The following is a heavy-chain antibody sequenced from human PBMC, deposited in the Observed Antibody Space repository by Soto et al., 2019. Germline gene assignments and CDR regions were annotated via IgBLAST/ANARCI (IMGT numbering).Heavy chain of an antibody. CDR3: ARGAYGSGSYYNSYNDY. CDR1: GGSFSGYY. CDR2: INHSGST. Sequence: QVQLQQWGAGLLKPSETLSLTCAVYGGSFSGYYWSWIRQPPGKGLEWIGKINHSGSTNYNPSLKSRVTISVDTSKNQFSLKLSSVTAADTAVYYCARGAYGSGSYYNSYNDYWGQGTLVTVSS. J-gene: IGHJ4*02. V-gene: IGHV4-34*01. D-gene: IGHD3-10*01.